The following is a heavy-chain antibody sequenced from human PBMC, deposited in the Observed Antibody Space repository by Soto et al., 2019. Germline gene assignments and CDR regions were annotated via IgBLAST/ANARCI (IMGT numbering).Heavy chain of an antibody. CDR3: AKTREGHDFWSGQITHGYFDY. CDR2: ISGRGSST. CDR1: GFLFNSHA. Sequence: GGSLRLSCAASGFLFNSHATSWVRQAPGKGLEWVAAISGRGSSTYYLDSVKGRFIVSRDNSKNKLYLQMNGLRAEDTAVYYCAKTREGHDFWSGQITHGYFDYWGQGIQVTVSS. V-gene: IGHV3-23*01. D-gene: IGHD3-3*01. J-gene: IGHJ4*02.